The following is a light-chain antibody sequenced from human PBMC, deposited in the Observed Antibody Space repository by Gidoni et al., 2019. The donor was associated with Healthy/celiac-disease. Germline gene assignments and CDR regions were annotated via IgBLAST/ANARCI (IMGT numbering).Light chain of an antibody. CDR2: GAS. CDR3: QQYGSSPRVT. CDR1: QSVSSSY. V-gene: IGKV3-20*01. Sequence: EIVLTQSPGTLSLSPGERATLSCRASQSVSSSYLAWYQQKPGQAPRLLIYGASSRATGIPDFTLTISRLEPEDFAVYYCQQYGSSPRVTFGPXTKVDIK. J-gene: IGKJ3*01.